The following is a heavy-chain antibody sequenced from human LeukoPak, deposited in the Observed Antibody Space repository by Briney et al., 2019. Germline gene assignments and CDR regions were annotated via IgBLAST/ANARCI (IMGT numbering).Heavy chain of an antibody. CDR3: AKKGDTGNYDI. Sequence: SETLSLTRAVSGGSISSSSHYWGWIRQPPGKGLEWIGSINYSGSTYYNPSLKSRVTISVDTSKNQFSLKLSSVTAADTAVYYCAKKGDTGNYDIWGQGTMVTVSS. CDR1: GGSISSSSHY. CDR2: INYSGST. D-gene: IGHD1-26*01. J-gene: IGHJ3*02. V-gene: IGHV4-39*01.